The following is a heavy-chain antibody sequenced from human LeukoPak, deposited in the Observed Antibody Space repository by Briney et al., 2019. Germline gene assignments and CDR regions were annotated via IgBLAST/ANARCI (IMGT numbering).Heavy chain of an antibody. J-gene: IGHJ4*02. CDR2: ISSSGSTI. Sequence: GGSLRLSCAASGFTFSSYEMNWVRQAPGKGLEWVSYISSSGSTIYYADSVKGRFTISRDNAKNSLCLQMNSLRAEDTAVYYCARDSAGSGSYVGYFEYWGQGTLVTVSS. CDR3: ARDSAGSGSYVGYFEY. V-gene: IGHV3-48*03. D-gene: IGHD3-10*01. CDR1: GFTFSSYE.